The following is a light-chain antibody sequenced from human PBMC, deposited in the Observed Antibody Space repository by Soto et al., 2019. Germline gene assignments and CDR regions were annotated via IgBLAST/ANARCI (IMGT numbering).Light chain of an antibody. CDR3: MQALQTSIT. V-gene: IGKV2-28*01. Sequence: DIVMTQSPLSLPVTPGEPASISCRSSQSLLHINGYNYLDWYLQKPGQSPQLLIYLGSNRASGVADRFSGSGSGTDFTLKISRVEAEDVGVYYCMQALQTSITFGQGTRLEIK. J-gene: IGKJ5*01. CDR2: LGS. CDR1: QSLLHINGYNY.